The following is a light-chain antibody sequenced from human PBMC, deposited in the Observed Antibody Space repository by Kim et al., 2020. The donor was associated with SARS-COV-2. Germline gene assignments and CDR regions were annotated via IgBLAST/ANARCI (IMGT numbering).Light chain of an antibody. CDR2: EDN. CDR3: QSYDNTNWV. CDR1: SGSIASNY. J-gene: IGLJ3*02. V-gene: IGLV6-57*02. Sequence: NFMLTQPHSVSESPGKTVTISCTGSSGSIASNYVQWYQQRPGSAPTTVIYEDNQRPSGVPDRFSGSIDSSSNSASLTISGLKTEDEADYYCQSYDNTNWVFVGGTQLTVL.